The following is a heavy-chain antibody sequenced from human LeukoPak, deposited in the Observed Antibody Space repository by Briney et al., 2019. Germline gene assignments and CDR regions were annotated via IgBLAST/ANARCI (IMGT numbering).Heavy chain of an antibody. V-gene: IGHV4-61*05. D-gene: IGHD3-3*01. Sequence: PSETLSLTCTVSGGSISSSSYYWGWIRQPPGKGLEWIGHIYYSGSTNYNPSLETRVTISVDTSKNQFSLKLSSVTAADTAVYYCARYRFRSFHAFDIWGQGTMVTVSS. CDR1: GGSISSSSYY. CDR2: IYYSGST. CDR3: ARYRFRSFHAFDI. J-gene: IGHJ3*02.